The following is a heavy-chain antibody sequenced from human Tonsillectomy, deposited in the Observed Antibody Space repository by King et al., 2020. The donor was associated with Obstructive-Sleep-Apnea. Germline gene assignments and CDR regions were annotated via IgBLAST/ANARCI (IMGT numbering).Heavy chain of an antibody. V-gene: IGHV4-39*07. Sequence: VQLQEAGPGLVKPSEILSLTFTVSGGSIRSSNYYWGWIRQPPGKGRGWIGSIYYSGRTHYNPSLQSRVTISLDTSKKQFSLKLSPVTAADTAVYDCAGDYDFWSGYYTNWFDPWGQGTLVTVSS. CDR1: GGSIRSSNYY. D-gene: IGHD3-3*01. CDR2: IYYSGRT. CDR3: AGDYDFWSGYYTNWFDP. J-gene: IGHJ5*02.